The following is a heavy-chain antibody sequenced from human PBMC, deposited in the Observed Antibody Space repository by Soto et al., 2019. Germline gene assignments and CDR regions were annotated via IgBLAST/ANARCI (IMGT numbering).Heavy chain of an antibody. D-gene: IGHD1-1*01. Sequence: QVQLQESGPGLVKPSQTLSLTCSVSGGSISSGGYYWSWIRQLPGKGLEWIGYIYSSGNTHYNPSLKSRVTISVDTSKNPFSLKLSSVTAADTAVYYCERDGSSDWNNWFDRWGQGTLVTVSS. J-gene: IGHJ5*02. CDR1: GGSISSGGYY. V-gene: IGHV4-31*03. CDR2: IYSSGNT. CDR3: ERDGSSDWNNWFDR.